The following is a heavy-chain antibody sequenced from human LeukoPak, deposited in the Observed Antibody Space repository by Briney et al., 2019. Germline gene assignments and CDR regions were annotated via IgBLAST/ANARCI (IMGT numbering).Heavy chain of an antibody. CDR2: FDPEDGET. Sequence: ASVKVSCKVSGYTLTELSMHWVRQAPGKGLEWMGGFDPEDGETIYAQKFKGRVTMTEDTSTDTAYMELSSLRSEDAAVNYCAGDPPPYGDLNWFDPWGQGTLVTVSS. V-gene: IGHV1-24*01. J-gene: IGHJ5*02. CDR3: AGDPPPYGDLNWFDP. CDR1: GYTLTELS. D-gene: IGHD4-17*01.